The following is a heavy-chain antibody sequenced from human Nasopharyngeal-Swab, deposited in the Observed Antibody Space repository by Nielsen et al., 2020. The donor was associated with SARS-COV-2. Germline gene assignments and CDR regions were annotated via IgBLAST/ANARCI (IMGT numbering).Heavy chain of an antibody. CDR1: GFIFSDSA. CDR2: IRSKGNSYAT. V-gene: IGHV3-73*01. J-gene: IGHJ4*02. Sequence: GESLKISCAASGFIFSDSAIHWVRQASGKGLEWVGRIRSKGNSYATEYAASVEGRFTISRDDSKNTAYLQMNSLITEDTAVYYCTRCGGSCYTGKDYWGRGTLVTVSS. CDR3: TRCGGSCYTGKDY. D-gene: IGHD2-15*01.